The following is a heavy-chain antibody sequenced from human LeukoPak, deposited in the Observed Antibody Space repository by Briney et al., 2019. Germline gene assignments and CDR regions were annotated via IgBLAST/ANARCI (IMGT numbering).Heavy chain of an antibody. Sequence: GGSLRLSCAASGFTFSSYSMNWVRQAPGKGLEWVSSISSSSSYIYYADSVKGRFTISRDNAKNSLYLQMNSLRAEGTAVYYCARARGYRNWFDPWGQGTLVTVSS. V-gene: IGHV3-21*01. J-gene: IGHJ5*02. CDR3: ARARGYRNWFDP. CDR2: ISSSSSYI. D-gene: IGHD5-18*01. CDR1: GFTFSSYS.